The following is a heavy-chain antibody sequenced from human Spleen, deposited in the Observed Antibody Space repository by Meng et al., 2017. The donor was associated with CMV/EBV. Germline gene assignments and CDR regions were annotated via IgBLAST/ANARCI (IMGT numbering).Heavy chain of an antibody. CDR1: GASFSGHY. Sequence: CAVYGASFSGHYWPCIRQPPGQGLEWIGEIHRTGSLNYNPSLKSRVTISVDTSKTQFSLRLNSVTAADAATYYCAWGITGKTRGHDYWGQGTLVTVSS. V-gene: IGHV4-34*01. J-gene: IGHJ4*02. D-gene: IGHD1/OR15-1a*01. CDR3: AWGITGKTRGHDY. CDR2: IHRTGSL.